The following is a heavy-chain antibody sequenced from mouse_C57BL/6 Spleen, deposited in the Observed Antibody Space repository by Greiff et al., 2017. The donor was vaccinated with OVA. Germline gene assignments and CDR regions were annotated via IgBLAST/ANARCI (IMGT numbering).Heavy chain of an antibody. J-gene: IGHJ2*01. CDR2: INPSNGGT. D-gene: IGHD1-1*01. CDR3: ARSDYGSSSYYCDY. Sequence: QVHVKQPGTELVKPGASVKLSCKASGYTFTSYWMHWVKQRPGQGLEWIGNINPSNGGTNYNEKFKSKATLTVDKASSTAYMQLSSLTSEDSAVYYWARSDYGSSSYYCDYGGQGTTRTVSS. V-gene: IGHV1-53*01. CDR1: GYTFTSYW.